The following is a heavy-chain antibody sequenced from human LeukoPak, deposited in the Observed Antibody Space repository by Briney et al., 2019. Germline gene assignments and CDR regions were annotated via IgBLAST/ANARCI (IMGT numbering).Heavy chain of an antibody. V-gene: IGHV1-2*02. J-gene: IGHJ4*02. CDR3: ARVSGLVHYYGSGSYYFDY. CDR2: ITPNSGAT. Sequence: ASVKVSCKASGYTFTGYYMHWVRQAPGQGLEWMGWITPNSGATNFAQKFQGRVSMTRDTSISTAYMELSRLRSDDTAVYYCARVSGLVHYYGSGSYYFDYWGQGTLVTVSS. CDR1: GYTFTGYY. D-gene: IGHD3-10*01.